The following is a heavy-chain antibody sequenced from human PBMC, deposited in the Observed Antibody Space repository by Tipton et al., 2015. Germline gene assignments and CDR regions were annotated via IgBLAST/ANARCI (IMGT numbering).Heavy chain of an antibody. CDR3: ARDAGRYYDSSGLSWYFDL. CDR2: ISYSGST. CDR1: GFTFGEYA. J-gene: IGHJ2*01. V-gene: IGHV4-59*12. D-gene: IGHD3-22*01. Sequence: LRLSCTASGFTFGEYAMSWFRQPPGKGLEWIGYISYSGSTHYNPSFKSRVAISVDTSKNQFSLKLSSVTAADTAVYYCARDAGRYYDSSGLSWYFDLWGRGTLVTVSS.